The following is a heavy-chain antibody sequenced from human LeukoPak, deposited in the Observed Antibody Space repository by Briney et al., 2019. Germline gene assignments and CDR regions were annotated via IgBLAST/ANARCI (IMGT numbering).Heavy chain of an antibody. CDR2: ISNDGNIK. Sequence: PGRSLRLSCAASGFTFSNYGMHWVRQAPGKGLEWVAVISNDGNIKLYADSVKGRFTISRDNSKNTVSLQMNSLRDEDTAVYYCAKGPNGSRGTYYGHFDYWGQGTLVTVSS. CDR1: GFTFSNYG. V-gene: IGHV3-30*18. CDR3: AKGPNGSRGTYYGHFDY. J-gene: IGHJ4*02. D-gene: IGHD4-17*01.